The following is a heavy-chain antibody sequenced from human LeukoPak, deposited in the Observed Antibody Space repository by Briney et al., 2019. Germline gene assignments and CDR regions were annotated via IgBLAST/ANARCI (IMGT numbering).Heavy chain of an antibody. D-gene: IGHD1-26*01. Sequence: GGSLRLSCAASGFTFSSYWMSWVRQAPGKGLEWVSAISGSGGSTYYADSVKGRFTISRDNSKNTLYLQMNSLRAEDTAVYYCAKEGYNSGSYPDFDYRGQGTLVTVSS. CDR3: AKEGYNSGSYPDFDY. V-gene: IGHV3-23*01. CDR2: ISGSGGST. J-gene: IGHJ4*02. CDR1: GFTFSSYW.